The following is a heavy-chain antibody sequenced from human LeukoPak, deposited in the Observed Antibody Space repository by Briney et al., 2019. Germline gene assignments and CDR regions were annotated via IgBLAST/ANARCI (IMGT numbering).Heavy chain of an antibody. J-gene: IGHJ4*02. CDR1: GGSISSYY. CDR3: ARVTGYMIEDYFDY. V-gene: IGHV4-59*01. Sequence: PSETLSLTCTVSGGSISSYYWSWIRQPPGKGLEYIGYIYYSGYTNYNPSLKSRVTISVKTSKNQFSLKLSSVTAADTAVYYCARVTGYMIEDYFDYWGQGTLVTVSS. CDR2: IYYSGYT. D-gene: IGHD3-22*01.